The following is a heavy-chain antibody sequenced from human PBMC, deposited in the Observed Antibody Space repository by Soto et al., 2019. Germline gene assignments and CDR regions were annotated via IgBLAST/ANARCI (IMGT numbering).Heavy chain of an antibody. Sequence: QVQLQQSGPGLVKPSQTLSLTCTVSGGSISYEYYHWTWIRQSPGKGLEWIGYVHYSGSIMYKPSFQIRVTISVDTTKIQFSLHLSSVNAADTAVYFCVREDDGGDRAYYGLDVWGQGTTVTVSS. D-gene: IGHD3-16*01. CDR2: VHYSGSI. J-gene: IGHJ6*02. CDR3: VREDDGGDRAYYGLDV. V-gene: IGHV4-30-4*08. CDR1: GGSISYEYYH.